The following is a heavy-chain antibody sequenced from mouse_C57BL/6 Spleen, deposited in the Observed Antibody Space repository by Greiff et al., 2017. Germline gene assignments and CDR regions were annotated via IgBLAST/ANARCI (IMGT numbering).Heavy chain of an antibody. CDR1: GYTFTSYW. CDR3: ARHYGNYNAMDY. D-gene: IGHD2-1*01. V-gene: IGHV1-55*01. J-gene: IGHJ4*01. CDR2: IYPGSGST. Sequence: QVQLKQPGAELVKPGASVKMSCKASGYTFTSYWITWVKQRPGQGLEWIGDIYPGSGSTNYNEKFKSKATLTVDTSSSTAYMQLSSLTSEDSAVYYCARHYGNYNAMDYWGQGTSVTVSS.